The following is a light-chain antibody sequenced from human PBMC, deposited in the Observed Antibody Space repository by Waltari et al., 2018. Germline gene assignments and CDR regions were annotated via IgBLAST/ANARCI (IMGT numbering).Light chain of an antibody. CDR2: GAS. Sequence: IVLTQSPATPSLSPGGRATLSCRASQSVSSSYLAWYQQKPGQAPRHLIYGASSRATGIPDRFSGSGSGTDFTLTIIRLEPEDFAVYYCQQYGSSLLTFGGGTKVEIK. CDR3: QQYGSSLLT. V-gene: IGKV3-20*01. J-gene: IGKJ4*01. CDR1: QSVSSSY.